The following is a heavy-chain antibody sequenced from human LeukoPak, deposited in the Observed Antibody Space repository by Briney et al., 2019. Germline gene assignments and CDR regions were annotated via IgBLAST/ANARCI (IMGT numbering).Heavy chain of an antibody. CDR2: INPNGGGT. J-gene: IGHJ4*02. Sequence: ASVKVSCKASGYTFTGYYMHWVRQAPGQGLEWMGWINPNGGGTNYAQKFQGRVTMTRDTSISTAYMELSRLRSDDTAVYYCASALVARYSGNHAGFDYWGQGTLVTVSS. D-gene: IGHD1-26*01. V-gene: IGHV1-2*02. CDR3: ASALVARYSGNHAGFDY. CDR1: GYTFTGYY.